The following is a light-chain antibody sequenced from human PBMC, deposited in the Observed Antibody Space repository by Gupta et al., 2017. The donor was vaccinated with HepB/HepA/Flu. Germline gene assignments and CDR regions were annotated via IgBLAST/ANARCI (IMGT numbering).Light chain of an antibody. CDR1: GSNIGSNT. Sequence: QSVLPQPPPAPGTPGQRVTTPCYGSGSNIGSNTVNWYQQRPETAPHLLIYSSNQRPSGVPARCSCSKSGTSAALAISGLQSEDEADYYCAAWDDSMNGRMVFGGGTKLTV. CDR2: SSN. CDR3: AAWDDSMNGRMV. V-gene: IGLV1-44*01. J-gene: IGLJ2*01.